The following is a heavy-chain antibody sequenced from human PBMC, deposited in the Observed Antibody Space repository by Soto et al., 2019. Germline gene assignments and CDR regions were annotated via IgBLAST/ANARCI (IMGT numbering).Heavy chain of an antibody. V-gene: IGHV3-30*03. CDR2: ISYDGSNK. CDR3: SIDFWPYDILTGYYLISYYFDY. Sequence: GGSLRLSCAASGFTFSSYSMHWVRQAPGKGLEWVAVISYDGSNKYYADSVKGRFTISRDNSKNTLYLQMNSLRAEDTAVYYCSIDFWPYDILTGYYLISYYFDYWGQGTLVTVSS. D-gene: IGHD3-9*01. J-gene: IGHJ4*02. CDR1: GFTFSSYS.